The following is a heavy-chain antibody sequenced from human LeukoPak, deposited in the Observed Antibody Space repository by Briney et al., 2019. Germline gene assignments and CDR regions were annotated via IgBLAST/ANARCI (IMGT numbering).Heavy chain of an antibody. CDR2: ISQNGDS. CDR3: ARALGAFDI. V-gene: IGHV4-61*10. CDR1: GGSISSGSYC. J-gene: IGHJ3*02. Sequence: SETLSLTCTVSGGSISSGSYCWSWIRQPAGKGLEWIAEISQNGDSNYNMSLKSRVTISLDKSKNQVSLKLNSVTAADTAVYYCARALGAFDIWGQGTMVTVSS.